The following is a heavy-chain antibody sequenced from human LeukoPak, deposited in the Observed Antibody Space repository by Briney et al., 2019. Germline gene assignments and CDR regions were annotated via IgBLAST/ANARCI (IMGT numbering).Heavy chain of an antibody. CDR3: ASSGSGSYPDY. V-gene: IGHV3-30*04. D-gene: IGHD3-10*01. Sequence: PGGSLRLSCAASGFTFSSYAVHWVRQAPGKGLEWVAVISYDGSNKYYADSVKGRFTISRDNSKNTLYLQMNSLRAEDTAVYYCASSGSGSYPDYWGHGTLVTVSS. CDR2: ISYDGSNK. J-gene: IGHJ4*01. CDR1: GFTFSSYA.